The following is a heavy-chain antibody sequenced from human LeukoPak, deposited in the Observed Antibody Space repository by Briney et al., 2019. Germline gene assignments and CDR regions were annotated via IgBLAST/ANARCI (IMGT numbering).Heavy chain of an antibody. CDR3: ARALWVAGTYYYYGMDV. D-gene: IGHD6-19*01. CDR2: IIPILGIA. V-gene: IGHV1-69*04. CDR1: GGTFSSYA. J-gene: IGHJ6*02. Sequence: SVKVSCKASGGTFSSYAISWVRQAPGQGFEWMGRIIPILGIANYAQKFQGRVTITADKSTSTAYMELSSLRSEDTAVYYCARALWVAGTYYYYGMDVWGQGTTVTVSS.